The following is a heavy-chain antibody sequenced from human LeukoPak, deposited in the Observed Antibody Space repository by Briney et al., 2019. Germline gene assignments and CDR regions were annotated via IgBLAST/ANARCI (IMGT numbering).Heavy chain of an antibody. CDR3: AREHSGYDFPGRDYYYMDV. V-gene: IGHV3-21*01. CDR1: GFTFNNYN. J-gene: IGHJ6*03. D-gene: IGHD5-12*01. CDR2: ISSISSSYI. Sequence: AGGSLRLSCAASGFTFNNYNMNWVRQAPGKGLEWVSSISSISSSYIYYADSVKGRFTISRDNARNSLYLQMNSLRAEDTAVYYCAREHSGYDFPGRDYYYMDVWGKGTTVTVSS.